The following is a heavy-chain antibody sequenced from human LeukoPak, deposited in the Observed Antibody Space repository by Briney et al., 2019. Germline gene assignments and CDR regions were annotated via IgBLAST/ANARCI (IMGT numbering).Heavy chain of an antibody. CDR1: GFTFSNYW. V-gene: IGHV3-7*04. CDR2: INQDGSEK. CDR3: ARGTTVTPHPIPFDY. D-gene: IGHD4-17*01. J-gene: IGHJ4*02. Sequence: GGSLRLSCAASGFTFSNYWMTWVRQPPGKGLEWVANINQDGSEKYYVDSVKGRFTISRDNTKNSLYLQMNSLRAEDTAVYYCARGTTVTPHPIPFDYWGQGTLVTVSS.